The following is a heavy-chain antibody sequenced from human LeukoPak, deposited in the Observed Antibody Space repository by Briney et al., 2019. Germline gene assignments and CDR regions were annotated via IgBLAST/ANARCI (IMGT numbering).Heavy chain of an antibody. Sequence: GASVKVSCKASGYTFTSYDINWVRQATGQGLEWMGWMNPNSGNTGYAQKFQGRVTITRNTSISTAYMELSSLRSDDTAVYYCARGDHVRIYAETSFDIWGQGTMVSVSS. CDR2: MNPNSGNT. CDR3: ARGDHVRIYAETSFDI. J-gene: IGHJ3*02. CDR1: GYTFTSYD. D-gene: IGHD5/OR15-5a*01. V-gene: IGHV1-8*03.